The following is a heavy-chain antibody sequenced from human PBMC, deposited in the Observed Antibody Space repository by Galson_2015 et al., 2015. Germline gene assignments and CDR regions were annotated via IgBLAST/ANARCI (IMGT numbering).Heavy chain of an antibody. CDR3: ARAITMVQGVISSWFDP. D-gene: IGHD3-10*01. CDR2: IIPIFGTA. J-gene: IGHJ5*02. Sequence: SVKVSCKASGGTFSSYAISWVRQAPGQGLEWMGGIIPIFGTANYAQKFQGRVTITADESTSTAYMELSSLRSEDTAVYYCARAITMVQGVISSWFDPWGQGTLVTVSS. V-gene: IGHV1-69*13. CDR1: GGTFSSYA.